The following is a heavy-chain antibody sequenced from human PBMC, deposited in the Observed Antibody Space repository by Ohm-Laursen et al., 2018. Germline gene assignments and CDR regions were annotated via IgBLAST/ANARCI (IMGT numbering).Heavy chain of an antibody. CDR3: ASRIVVEAFDI. J-gene: IGHJ3*02. CDR1: GGTFSSYA. D-gene: IGHD2-21*01. Sequence: SVKVSCKASGGTFSSYAISWVRQAPGQGLEWMGRIIPILGIANYAQKFQGRVTITADKSTSTAYMELSSLRSEDTAVYYCASRIVVEAFDIWGQGTMVTVSS. V-gene: IGHV1-69*04. CDR2: IIPILGIA.